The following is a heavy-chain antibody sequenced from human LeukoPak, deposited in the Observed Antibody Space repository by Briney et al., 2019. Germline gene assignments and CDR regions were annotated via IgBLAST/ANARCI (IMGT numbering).Heavy chain of an antibody. V-gene: IGHV3-23*01. J-gene: IGHJ6*02. CDR3: AKDQYSSALYGMDV. Sequence: GGSLRLSCAASGVTLSSYWMHWVRQAPGKGLEWVSDISGSGGSTYYADSVKGRFTIARDNSKNTLYLQMNSLRAEDTAVYYCAKDQYSSALYGMDVWGQGTTVTVSS. CDR2: ISGSGGST. CDR1: GVTLSSYW. D-gene: IGHD6-19*01.